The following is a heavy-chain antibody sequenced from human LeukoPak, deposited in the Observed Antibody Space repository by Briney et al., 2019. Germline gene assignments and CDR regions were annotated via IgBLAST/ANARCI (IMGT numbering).Heavy chain of an antibody. Sequence: SQTLSLTCTVSGGSISSGSYYWSWIRQPAGKGLEWIGRIYTSGSTNYNPSLKSRVTISVDTSKNQFSLKLSSVTAADTAVYYCARDRVAAAGIDYWGQGTLVTVSP. CDR3: ARDRVAAAGIDY. V-gene: IGHV4-61*02. D-gene: IGHD6-13*01. CDR1: GGSISSGSYY. J-gene: IGHJ4*02. CDR2: IYTSGST.